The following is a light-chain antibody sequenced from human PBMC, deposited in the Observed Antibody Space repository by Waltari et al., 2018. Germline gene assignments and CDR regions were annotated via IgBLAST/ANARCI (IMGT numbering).Light chain of an antibody. CDR1: RSNIGNNY. V-gene: IGLV1-51*02. CDR2: EDT. CDR3: GTWDSSLSGAV. J-gene: IGLJ7*01. Sequence: QSVLTQPPSVSAAPGQRVTISCSGGRSNIGNNYVSWYRQFPGTAPKLPIYEDTERPSGIAGRFSGSKSGTSATPDITGLQAGDEADYYCGTWDSSLSGAVFGGGTHLTVL.